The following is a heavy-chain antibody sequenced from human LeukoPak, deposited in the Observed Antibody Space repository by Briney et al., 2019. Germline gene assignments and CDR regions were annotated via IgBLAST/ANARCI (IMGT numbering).Heavy chain of an antibody. CDR3: ARGLLRGGGPTFDN. CDR1: GGSISTYQ. D-gene: IGHD2-15*01. Sequence: SETLSLTCTLSGGSISTYQWTWIRQPPGKRLEWIGYIYHGGTSNYNPSLKSRVTISVDMPQNQFSLRLTSVTAADTAVYYCARGLLRGGGPTFDNWGQGTLVAVAS. J-gene: IGHJ4*02. V-gene: IGHV4-59*01. CDR2: IYHGGTS.